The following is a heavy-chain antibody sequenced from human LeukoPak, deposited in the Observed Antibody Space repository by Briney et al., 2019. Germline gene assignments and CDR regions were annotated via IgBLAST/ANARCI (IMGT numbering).Heavy chain of an antibody. V-gene: IGHV1-2*06. J-gene: IGHJ3*02. D-gene: IGHD3-22*01. CDR3: ARDDYDSSGYFSVTGAFDI. CDR1: GYTFTGYY. CDR2: INPNRGGT. Sequence: ASVKVSCKASGYTFTGYYMHCVRQAPGQGLEGMGRINPNRGGTKYAQKFQGRVTMTRDTSISTAYMELSRLRSDDTAVYYCARDDYDSSGYFSVTGAFDIWGQGTMVTVSS.